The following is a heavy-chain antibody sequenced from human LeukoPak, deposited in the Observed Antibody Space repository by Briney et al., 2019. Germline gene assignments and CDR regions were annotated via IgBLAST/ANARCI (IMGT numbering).Heavy chain of an antibody. J-gene: IGHJ4*02. CDR3: TRGGPNDYDFWSGCYNPSDY. D-gene: IGHD3-3*01. Sequence: GGSLRLSRTASGFTFGDYAMSWVRQAPGKGLEWVGFIRSKAYGGTTEYAASVKGRFTISRDDSKSIAYLQMNSLKTEDTAVYYCTRGGPNDYDFWSGCYNPSDYWGQGTLVTVSS. CDR2: IRSKAYGGTT. CDR1: GFTFGDYA. V-gene: IGHV3-49*04.